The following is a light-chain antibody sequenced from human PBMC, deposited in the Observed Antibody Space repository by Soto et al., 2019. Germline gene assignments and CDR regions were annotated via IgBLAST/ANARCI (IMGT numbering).Light chain of an antibody. V-gene: IGKV1-33*01. Sequence: DLQMTQSPSSLSASVGDRVTITCQASQEISNYLNWYQQKPGKAPKLLIYDASNLETGVPSRFSGSGSGTDFTFTISSLQPEDIATYYCQQYDNLRGVTFGPGTKVDIK. CDR3: QQYDNLRGVT. CDR1: QEISNY. J-gene: IGKJ3*01. CDR2: DAS.